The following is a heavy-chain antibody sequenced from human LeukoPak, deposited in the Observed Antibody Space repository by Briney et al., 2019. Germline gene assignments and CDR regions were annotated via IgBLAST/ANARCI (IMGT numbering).Heavy chain of an antibody. CDR1: GGTFSSYA. Sequence: GASVRVSCKASGGTFSSYAISWVRQAPGQGLEWMGGIIPIFGTANYAQKFQGRVTITADESTSTAYMELSSLRSEDTAVYYCARGSSDGYNWRYFDYWGQGTLVTVS. J-gene: IGHJ4*02. V-gene: IGHV1-69*13. CDR3: ARGSSDGYNWRYFDY. D-gene: IGHD5-24*01. CDR2: IIPIFGTA.